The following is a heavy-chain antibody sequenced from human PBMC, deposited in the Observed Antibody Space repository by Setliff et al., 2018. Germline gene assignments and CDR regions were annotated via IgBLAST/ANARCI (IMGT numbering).Heavy chain of an antibody. V-gene: IGHV1-3*01. CDR1: GYTFTSYA. J-gene: IGHJ3*02. CDR3: ARLAEQWLVRDAFDI. D-gene: IGHD6-19*01. Sequence: ASVKVSCKASGYTFTSYAMYWVRQAPGQRLEWMGWINAGIGNTKYSQKFQGRVTITRDTSASTAYMELSSLRSEDTAVYYCARLAEQWLVRDAFDIWGQGTRVTVS. CDR2: INAGIGNT.